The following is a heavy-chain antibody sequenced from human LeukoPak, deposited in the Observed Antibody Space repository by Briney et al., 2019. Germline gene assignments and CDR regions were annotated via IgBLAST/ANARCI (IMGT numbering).Heavy chain of an antibody. Sequence: GRSLRPSCAASGFTFSSYGMHWVRQAPGKGLEWVAVIWYDGSNKYYADPVKGRFTISRDNSKNTLYLQMNSLRAEDTAVYYCARGGYDILTGYPLDYWGQGALVTVSS. CDR1: GFTFSSYG. D-gene: IGHD3-9*01. V-gene: IGHV3-33*01. CDR2: IWYDGSNK. CDR3: ARGGYDILTGYPLDY. J-gene: IGHJ4*02.